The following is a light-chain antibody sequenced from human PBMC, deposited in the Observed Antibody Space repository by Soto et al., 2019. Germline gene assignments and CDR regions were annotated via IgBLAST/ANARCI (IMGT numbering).Light chain of an antibody. CDR3: QQYGSSPWT. CDR2: GAS. J-gene: IGKJ1*01. Sequence: EIVLTQSPGTLSLSLGERATLSCRASQSVSSKLAWYQQKPGQAPRVLIYGASSRATGIPDRFGGSGSGTDFTLTISRLEPEDFAVYYCQQYGSSPWTFGQGTKVEIK. V-gene: IGKV3-20*01. CDR1: QSVSSK.